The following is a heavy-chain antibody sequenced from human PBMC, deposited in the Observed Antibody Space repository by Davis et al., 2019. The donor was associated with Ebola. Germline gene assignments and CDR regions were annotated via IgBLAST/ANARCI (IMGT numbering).Heavy chain of an antibody. Sequence: GGSLRLSCAATGFTFSSSAMSWVRQAPGKGLEWVSSITGSGSKSHYIDSVKGRYTISRDNSRATLFLQMNILRAEDTATYYCTKEFDHGGNSYAALDVWGQGTTVTVSS. CDR1: GFTFSSSA. D-gene: IGHD4-23*01. J-gene: IGHJ6*02. V-gene: IGHV3-23*01. CDR2: ITGSGSKS. CDR3: TKEFDHGGNSYAALDV.